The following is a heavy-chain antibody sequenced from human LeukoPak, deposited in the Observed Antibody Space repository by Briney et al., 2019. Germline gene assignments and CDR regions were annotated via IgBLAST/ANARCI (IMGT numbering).Heavy chain of an antibody. CDR1: GFSLRTSGMC. D-gene: IGHD3-9*01. CDR2: IDWDDDK. CDR3: ARIVGFDWLSFDY. V-gene: IGHV2-70*11. J-gene: IGHJ4*02. Sequence: ESGPTLGHPTPPLTLTCTFSGFSLRTSGMCVSWIRQPPEKALEWLARIDWDDDKYYSTSLKTSLTISQDTSKHQVVLTMTNMDPVDTATYYCARIVGFDWLSFDYWGQGTLVTVSS.